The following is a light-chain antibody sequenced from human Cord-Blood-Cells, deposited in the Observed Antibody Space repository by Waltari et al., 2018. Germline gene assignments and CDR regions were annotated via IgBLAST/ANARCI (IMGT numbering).Light chain of an antibody. Sequence: DLQMTQSPSTLSASVGDRVTITCRASQSISSWLAWYQQKTGKAPKLLIYKASSLESGVPSRFSGSGSGTEFTLTISSLQPDDFATYYCQQYNSYSWTFGQGAKVEIK. CDR1: QSISSW. CDR3: QQYNSYSWT. CDR2: KAS. J-gene: IGKJ1*01. V-gene: IGKV1-5*03.